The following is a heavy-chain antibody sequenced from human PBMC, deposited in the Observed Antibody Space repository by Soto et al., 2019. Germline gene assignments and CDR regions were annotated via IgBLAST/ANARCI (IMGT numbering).Heavy chain of an antibody. J-gene: IGHJ4*02. CDR3: ARVSLVGPSGGRYFDY. CDR2: IKNKANSYTT. CDR1: GFTFSAHY. D-gene: IGHD1-26*01. Sequence: EVQLVESGGGLVQPGGSLRLSCAASGFTFSAHYMDWVRQAPGKGLEWVGRIKNKANSYTTEYSASVEGRFTISREDSQNSLYLQMNSLKTEDTAVYYCARVSLVGPSGGRYFDYCGQGSQVAVCS. V-gene: IGHV3-72*01.